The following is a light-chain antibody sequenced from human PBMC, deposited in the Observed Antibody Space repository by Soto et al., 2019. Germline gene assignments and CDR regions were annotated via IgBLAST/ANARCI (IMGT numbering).Light chain of an antibody. Sequence: DIQLTQSPSFLSASVGDRVTITCRASQGISSSLAWYQQKPGRAPKLLIYAASTLQSGVPSRFSGSGSRTEFTLTIRSLQPEDFATYYCQQLNSYLFGPGTKVDIK. J-gene: IGKJ3*01. CDR3: QQLNSYL. CDR2: AAS. CDR1: QGISSS. V-gene: IGKV1-9*01.